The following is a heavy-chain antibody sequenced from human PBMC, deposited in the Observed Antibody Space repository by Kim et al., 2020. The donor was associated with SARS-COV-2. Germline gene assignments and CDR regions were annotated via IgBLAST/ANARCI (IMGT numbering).Heavy chain of an antibody. CDR1: GDSVSSSSAA. CDR2: TYYRSKWYN. J-gene: IGHJ3*02. D-gene: IGHD3-9*01. CDR3: ARVLLRYFDHDAFDI. Sequence: SQTLSLTCAISGDSVSSSSAAWNWIRQSPSRGLEWLGRTYYRSKWYNDYAVSVKSRITINPDTSKNQFSLQLNSVTPEDTGVYYCARVLLRYFDHDAFDIWGQGTMVTVSS. V-gene: IGHV6-1*01.